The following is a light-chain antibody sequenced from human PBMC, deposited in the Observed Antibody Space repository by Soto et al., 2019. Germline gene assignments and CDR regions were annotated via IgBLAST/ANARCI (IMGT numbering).Light chain of an antibody. V-gene: IGKV3-20*01. Sequence: EIVLTQSPGTLSLSPGERATLSCRASQSVGGSYLAWYQKKHGQAPRLLIYGASSWATGIPDRFSGSVSGTAFPLTPSRLEPEDFAVYYCHHYGTSARTFGQGTQLEIK. CDR1: QSVGGSY. J-gene: IGKJ2*01. CDR2: GAS. CDR3: HHYGTSART.